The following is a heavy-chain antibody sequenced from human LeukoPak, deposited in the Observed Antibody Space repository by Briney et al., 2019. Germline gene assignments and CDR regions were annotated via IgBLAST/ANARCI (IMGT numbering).Heavy chain of an antibody. V-gene: IGHV4-39*01. CDR1: GGSFSSSTYY. D-gene: IGHD2-15*01. Sequence: SETLSLTCSVSGGSFSSSTYYWGWIRQPPGKGLEWIGAIYYSGTSYYNSSLKGRVTISVDTSKNQFSLKLSSVTAADTAVYYCARQPVVAATPFYYMDVWGKGAPVTISS. J-gene: IGHJ6*03. CDR2: IYYSGTS. CDR3: ARQPVVAATPFYYMDV.